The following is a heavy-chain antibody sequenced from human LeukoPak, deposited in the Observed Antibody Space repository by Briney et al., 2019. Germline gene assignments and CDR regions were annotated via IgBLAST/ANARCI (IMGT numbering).Heavy chain of an antibody. CDR2: MNPSGGST. J-gene: IGHJ4*02. CDR1: GYTFTDYY. D-gene: IGHD5-12*01. V-gene: IGHV1-46*01. Sequence: ASVKVSCKASGYTFTDYYMHWVRQAPGQGLEWMGIMNPSGGSTNYAQKFHGRVMMTRDTSTSTVYMELSSLRSEDTAVYYCARVLGAYSDYEGLKYWGQGTLVTVSS. CDR3: ARVLGAYSDYEGLKY.